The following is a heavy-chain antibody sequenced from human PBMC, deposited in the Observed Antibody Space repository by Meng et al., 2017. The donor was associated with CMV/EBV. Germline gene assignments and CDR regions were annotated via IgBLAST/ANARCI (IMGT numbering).Heavy chain of an antibody. CDR1: GGTFSSYA. CDR2: IIPIFGTA. CDR3: ARDYDILTGQGGDWFDP. J-gene: IGHJ5*02. D-gene: IGHD3-9*01. Sequence: SVKVSCKASGGTFSSYAISWVRQAPGQGLEWMGGIIPIFGTANYAQKFQGRVTITTDESTSTAYMELSSLRSEDTDVYYCARDYDILTGQGGDWFDPWGQGTLVTVSS. V-gene: IGHV1-69*05.